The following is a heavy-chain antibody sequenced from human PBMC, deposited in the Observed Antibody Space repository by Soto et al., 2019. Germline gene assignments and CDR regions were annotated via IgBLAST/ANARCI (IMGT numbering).Heavy chain of an antibody. V-gene: IGHV2-5*01. CDR3: ARLKGIVVVPAATTYFDY. D-gene: IGHD2-2*01. J-gene: IGHJ4*02. Sequence: SGPTLVNPTQTLTLTCTFSGFSLSTSGVGVGWIRQPPGKALEWLALIYWNDDKRYSPSLKSRLTITKDTSKNQVVLTMTNMDPVDTATYYCARLKGIVVVPAATTYFDYWGQGTLVTVSS. CDR1: GFSLSTSGVG. CDR2: IYWNDDK.